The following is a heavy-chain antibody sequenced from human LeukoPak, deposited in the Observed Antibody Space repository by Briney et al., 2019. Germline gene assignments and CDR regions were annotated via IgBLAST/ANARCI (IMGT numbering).Heavy chain of an antibody. V-gene: IGHV4-34*01. CDR3: ARSIRFLEWLAP. J-gene: IGHJ5*02. Sequence: SETLSLTCAVYGGSFSGYYWSWIRQPPGKGLEWIGEINHSGSTNYNPSLKSRVTISIDTSKNQFSLKVSSVTAADTAVYYCARSIRFLEWLAPWGREPWSPSPQ. CDR2: INHSGST. D-gene: IGHD3-3*01. CDR1: GGSFSGYY.